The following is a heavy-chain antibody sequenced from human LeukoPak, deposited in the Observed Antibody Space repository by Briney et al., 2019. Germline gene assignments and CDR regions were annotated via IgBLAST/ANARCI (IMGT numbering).Heavy chain of an antibody. CDR1: GGSFSGYY. Sequence: SETLSLTCAVYGGSFSGYYWSWIRQPPGKGLEWIGEINHSGSTNYNPSLKSRVTILVDTSKNQFSLKLSFVTAADTAVYYCARGPPIDYYDSSGYYYVFDYWGQGTLVTISS. CDR3: ARGPPIDYYDSSGYYYVFDY. CDR2: INHSGST. J-gene: IGHJ4*02. V-gene: IGHV4-34*01. D-gene: IGHD3-22*01.